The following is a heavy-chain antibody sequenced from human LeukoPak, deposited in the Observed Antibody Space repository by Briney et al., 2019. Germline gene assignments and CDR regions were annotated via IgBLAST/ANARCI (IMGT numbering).Heavy chain of an antibody. Sequence: SETLSLTCTVSGGSISSYYWSWIRQPPGRGLEWIGYIYYSGSTNYNPYLKSRVTISVETSKNQFSLKLSSVTAADTAVYYCARDRSSSGWYYFDYWGQGTLVTVSS. V-gene: IGHV4-59*01. J-gene: IGHJ4*02. D-gene: IGHD6-19*01. CDR3: ARDRSSSGWYYFDY. CDR2: IYYSGST. CDR1: GGSISSYY.